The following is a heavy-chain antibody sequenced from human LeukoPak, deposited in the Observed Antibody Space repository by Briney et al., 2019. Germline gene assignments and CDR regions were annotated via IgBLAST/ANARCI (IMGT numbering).Heavy chain of an antibody. CDR3: AGAHCGGDCYSGRAFDI. D-gene: IGHD2-21*02. J-gene: IGHJ3*02. Sequence: SETLSLTCAVYGGSFSGYYWSWIRQPPGKVLEWIGEINHSGTTNYNPSLKSRVTISVDKSKNQFSLKLSSVTAADTAVYYCAGAHCGGDCYSGRAFDIWGQGTMVTVSS. CDR1: GGSFSGYY. CDR2: INHSGTT. V-gene: IGHV4-34*01.